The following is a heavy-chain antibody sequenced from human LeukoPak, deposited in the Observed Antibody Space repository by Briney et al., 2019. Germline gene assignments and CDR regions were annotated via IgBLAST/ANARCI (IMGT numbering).Heavy chain of an antibody. D-gene: IGHD4-17*01. CDR1: GGSISSGGYY. CDR3: AMMTTVTTFDY. Sequence: PSETLSLTCTVSGGSISSGGYYWSWIRQHPGKGLEWIGYIYYSGSTYYNPSLKSRVTISVDTSKNQFSLKLSSVTAADTAVYYCAMMTTVTTFDYWGQGTLVTVSS. CDR2: IYYSGST. V-gene: IGHV4-31*03. J-gene: IGHJ4*02.